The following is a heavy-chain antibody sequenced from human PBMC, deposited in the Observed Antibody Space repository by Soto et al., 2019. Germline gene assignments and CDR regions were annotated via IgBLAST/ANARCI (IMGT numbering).Heavy chain of an antibody. CDR2: ISDSGGNT. CDR1: GFTFSNYA. D-gene: IGHD3-22*01. CDR3: AKDRLGYYDTSDYYYFDY. J-gene: IGHJ4*02. Sequence: EVQLLESGGGLVQPGGSLRLACAASGFTFSNYAMGWVRQAPGKGLEWVSTISDSGGNTYYADSVKGRFTISRDGSRDTVCLQMNTLRAEDTAIYYCAKDRLGYYDTSDYYYFDYWGQGALVSVSS. V-gene: IGHV3-23*01.